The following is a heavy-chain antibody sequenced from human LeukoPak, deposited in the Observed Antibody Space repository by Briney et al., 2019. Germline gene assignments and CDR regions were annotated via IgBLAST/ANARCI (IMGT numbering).Heavy chain of an antibody. CDR3: ARTRAWAFDI. CDR1: GFSLSGYW. Sequence: GGSLRLSCVASGFSLSGYWMYWVRQAPGKGLMYISRNNGDGSTTNYADVVKGRFTIPRDNAKNSLYLQMNSLRAEDTAVYYCARTRAWAFDIWGQGTMVTVSS. CDR2: NNGDGSTT. V-gene: IGHV3-74*01. J-gene: IGHJ3*02.